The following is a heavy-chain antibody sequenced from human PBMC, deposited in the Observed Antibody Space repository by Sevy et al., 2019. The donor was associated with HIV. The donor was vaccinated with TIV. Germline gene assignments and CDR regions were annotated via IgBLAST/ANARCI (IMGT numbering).Heavy chain of an antibody. D-gene: IGHD2-2*01. CDR2: ISWDGGST. Sequence: GGSLRLSCAASGFTFDDYAMHWVRQAPGKGLEWVSLISWDGGSTYYADSVKGRFTISRDNSKNSLYLQMNSLRAEDTAVYYCARVELEVEWGQGTLVTVSS. CDR1: GFTFDDYA. V-gene: IGHV3-43D*03. CDR3: ARVELEVE. J-gene: IGHJ4*02.